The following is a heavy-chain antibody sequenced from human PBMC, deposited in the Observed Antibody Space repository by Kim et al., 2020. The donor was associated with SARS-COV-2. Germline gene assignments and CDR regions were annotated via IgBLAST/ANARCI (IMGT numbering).Heavy chain of an antibody. CDR3: ARDPFYYYYYMDI. V-gene: IGHV3-21*01. Sequence: YADSVKSQFTISRCNAKSALYLQMNSLRADDTAVYYCARDPFYYYYYMDIWSKGTTVSVSS. J-gene: IGHJ6*03.